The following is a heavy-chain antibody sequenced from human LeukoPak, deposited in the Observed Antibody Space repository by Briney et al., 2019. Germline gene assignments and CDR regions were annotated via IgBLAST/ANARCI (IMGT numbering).Heavy chain of an antibody. CDR3: ARADYGGNLFFDY. CDR1: GFTLSSYW. D-gene: IGHD4-23*01. J-gene: IGHJ4*02. CDR2: IKQDGSEI. Sequence: GGSLRLSCAASGFTLSSYWMSWVRQASGKGLEWVANIKQDGSEINYVDSVKGRFTISRDNAKNSMLLQMNSLRAEDTAVYYCARADYGGNLFFDYWGQGALVTVSS. V-gene: IGHV3-7*04.